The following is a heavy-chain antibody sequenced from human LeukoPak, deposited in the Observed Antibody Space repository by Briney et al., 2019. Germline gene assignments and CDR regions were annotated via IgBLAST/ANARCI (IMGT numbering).Heavy chain of an antibody. Sequence: SETLSLTCAVSGYSISSGYYWGWIRQPPGKGLEWIGGIYNSGSTFYNPSLKSRVTMSVDTSKNQFSLKLSSVTAADTAVYYCARDMAVTTFDHWGQGTLVTVSS. CDR3: ARDMAVTTFDH. D-gene: IGHD4-11*01. CDR2: IYNSGST. J-gene: IGHJ4*02. V-gene: IGHV4-38-2*02. CDR1: GYSISSGYY.